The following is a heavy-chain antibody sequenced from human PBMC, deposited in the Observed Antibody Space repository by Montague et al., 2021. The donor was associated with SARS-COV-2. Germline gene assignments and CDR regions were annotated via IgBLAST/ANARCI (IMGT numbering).Heavy chain of an antibody. D-gene: IGHD1-26*01. CDR3: ARESGSFHDGGYFDY. CDR1: GFYFSYA. J-gene: IGHJ4*02. CDR2: ISNVGSNK. Sequence: SLRLSCAASGFYFSYAMHWVRQAPGKGLEWVALISNVGSNKHYADSVKGRFTISRDNSKSTLYLQMNSLRTEDTAVYYCARESGSFHDGGYFDYWGQGSLVTVSS. V-gene: IGHV3-30*04.